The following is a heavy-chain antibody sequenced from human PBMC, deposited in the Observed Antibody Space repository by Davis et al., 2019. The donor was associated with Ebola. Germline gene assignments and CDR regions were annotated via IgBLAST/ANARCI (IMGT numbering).Heavy chain of an antibody. D-gene: IGHD5-24*01. CDR2: ISYDGSNE. CDR1: GFTFSSYG. Sequence: GESLKISCAASGFTFSSYGMHWVRQAPGKGLEWVAVISYDGSNEYYADSVKGRFTISRDNSKNTLYLQMNSLRPDDTAVYFCAKDRDGYNGRGLDYWGQGTLVIVSS. J-gene: IGHJ4*02. CDR3: AKDRDGYNGRGLDY. V-gene: IGHV3-30*18.